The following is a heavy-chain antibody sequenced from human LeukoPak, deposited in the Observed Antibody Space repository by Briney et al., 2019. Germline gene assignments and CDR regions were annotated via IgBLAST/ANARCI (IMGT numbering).Heavy chain of an antibody. CDR1: GGSISSSLNY. J-gene: IGHJ3*02. D-gene: IGHD5-24*01. CDR2: IYYSGST. Sequence: SETLSLTCTVSGGSISSSLNYWGWIRQPPGKGLEWIGSIYYSGSTNYNPSLKSRVTISVDTSKNQFSLKLSSVTAADTAVYYCAREDLQLLRDAFDIWGQGTMVTVSS. V-gene: IGHV4-39*07. CDR3: AREDLQLLRDAFDI.